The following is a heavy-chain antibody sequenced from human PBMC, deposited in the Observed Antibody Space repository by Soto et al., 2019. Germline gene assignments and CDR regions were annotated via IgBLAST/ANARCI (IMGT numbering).Heavy chain of an antibody. J-gene: IGHJ4*02. CDR1: GFTFSSYG. Sequence: QVQLVESGGGVVQPGRSLRLSCAASGFTFSSYGMHWVRQAPGKGLEWVAVISYDGSNKYYADSVKGRFTISRDNSKNTLYLQINSLRAEDTAVYYCAKPAIMLVAATEFDYWGQGTLVTVSS. V-gene: IGHV3-30*18. CDR3: AKPAIMLVAATEFDY. CDR2: ISYDGSNK. D-gene: IGHD5-12*01.